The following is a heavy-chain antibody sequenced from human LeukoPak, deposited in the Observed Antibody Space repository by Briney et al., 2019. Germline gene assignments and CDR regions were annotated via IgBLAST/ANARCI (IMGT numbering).Heavy chain of an antibody. CDR2: ISGSGGST. V-gene: IGHV3-23*01. CDR3: AKDRFQVVVAATRYFDY. CDR1: GFTFSDYY. Sequence: PGGSLRLSCAASGFTFSDYYMSWVRQAPGKGLEWVSAISGSGGSTYYADSVKGRFTISRDNSKNTLYLQMNSLRAEDTAVYYCAKDRFQVVVAATRYFDYWGQGTLVTVSS. D-gene: IGHD2-15*01. J-gene: IGHJ4*02.